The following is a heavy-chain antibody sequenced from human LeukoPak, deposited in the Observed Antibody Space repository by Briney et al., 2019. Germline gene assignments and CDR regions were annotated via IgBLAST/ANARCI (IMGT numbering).Heavy chain of an antibody. CDR2: IKQDGSEK. CDR3: ARDVSGFPSSRLRYYFDY. CDR1: GFTFGSYW. Sequence: GGSLRLSCAASGFTFGSYWMSWVRQAPGKGLEWVANIKQDGSEKYYVDSVKGRFTISRDNAKNSLYLQMNSLRAEDTAVYYCARDVSGFPSSRLRYYFDYWSQGTLVTVSS. J-gene: IGHJ4*02. V-gene: IGHV3-7*01. D-gene: IGHD6-25*01.